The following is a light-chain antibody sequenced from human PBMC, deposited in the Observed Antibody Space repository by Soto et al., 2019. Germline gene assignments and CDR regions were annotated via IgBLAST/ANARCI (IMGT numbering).Light chain of an antibody. CDR2: DAS. V-gene: IGKV3-11*01. CDR3: HQRSNWPPLS. CDR1: QSVGGY. J-gene: IGKJ4*01. Sequence: EIVLTQSPATLSLSPGERATLSCRASQSVGGYLDWYQQKPGQAPRLLIYDASNRASGIPARFSGSGSGTDFPLTISSLDPEDLAVYYCHQRSNWPPLSFGGGTKVELK.